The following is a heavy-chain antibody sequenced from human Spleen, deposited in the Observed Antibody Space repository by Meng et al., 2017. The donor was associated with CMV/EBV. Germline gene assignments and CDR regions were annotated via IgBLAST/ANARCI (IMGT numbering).Heavy chain of an antibody. J-gene: IGHJ5*02. Sequence: GSLRLSCTVSGASIDTSSYYWGWIRQPPGKGLEWIGSISYDGSTYYNPSLRSRVTMSVDTSKNHFSLKLSSLTAADTAMYHCARNLEMGWFDPWGQGTLVTVSS. CDR3: ARNLEMGWFDP. CDR2: ISYDGST. V-gene: IGHV4-39*07. CDR1: GASIDTSSYY. D-gene: IGHD1-1*01.